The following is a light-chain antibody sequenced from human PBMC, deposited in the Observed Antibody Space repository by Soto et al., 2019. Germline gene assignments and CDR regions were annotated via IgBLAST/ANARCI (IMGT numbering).Light chain of an antibody. CDR1: QSVSSY. J-gene: IGKJ1*01. V-gene: IGKV3-11*01. Sequence: EIVLTQSPGTLSLSPGERATLSCRASQSVSSYLAWYQHKPGQAPRLLIYDASDRATGIPARFSGRGSGTDFTLTISSLEPEDFAVYYCQQRSDWPWTFGQGTKVDIK. CDR2: DAS. CDR3: QQRSDWPWT.